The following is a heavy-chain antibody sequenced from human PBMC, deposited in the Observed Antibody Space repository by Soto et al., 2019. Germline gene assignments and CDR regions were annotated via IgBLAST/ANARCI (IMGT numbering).Heavy chain of an antibody. CDR2: XXPXXXXX. CDR3: AAGSSKVPNFDY. D-gene: IGHD6-6*01. Sequence: SVNASCKASGGTFSSYSISWVRQATGQGLEWXGGXXPXXXXXNXXXKFQGRVTITADESTSTAYMELSSLRSEDTAVYYCAAGSSKVPNFDYWGQGTLVNVSS. CDR1: GGTFSSYS. V-gene: IGHV1-69*13. J-gene: IGHJ4*02.